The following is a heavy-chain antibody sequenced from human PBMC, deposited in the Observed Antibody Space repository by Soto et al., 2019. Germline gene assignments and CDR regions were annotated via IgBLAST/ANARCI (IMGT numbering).Heavy chain of an antibody. D-gene: IGHD6-19*01. J-gene: IGHJ4*02. Sequence: PSETLSLTCTVSGGSISSYYWSWIRQPPGKGLEWIGYIYYSGSTNYNPSLKSRVTISVDTSKNQFSLKLSSVTAADTAVYYCARTGYSSALGDYWGQGTLVTVSS. CDR1: GGSISSYY. CDR3: ARTGYSSALGDY. CDR2: IYYSGST. V-gene: IGHV4-59*01.